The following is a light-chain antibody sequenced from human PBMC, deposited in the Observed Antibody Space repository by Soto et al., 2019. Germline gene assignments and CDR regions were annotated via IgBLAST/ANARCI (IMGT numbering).Light chain of an antibody. CDR3: QQLYTSPLT. CDR1: PSVLYRSNKKNY. J-gene: IGKJ4*01. V-gene: IGKV4-1*01. CDR2: WAS. Sequence: DIVMTQSPDSLTVSLGERATINCKSSPSVLYRSNKKNYLAWYQQKAVQPPKLLIYWASTRESGVPDRFSGSGSGTDFTLTISSLQAEDVAVYYYQQLYTSPLTFGGGTKVEIK.